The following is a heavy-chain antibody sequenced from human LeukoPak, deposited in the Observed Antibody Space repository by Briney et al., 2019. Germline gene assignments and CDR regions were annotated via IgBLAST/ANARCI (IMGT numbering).Heavy chain of an antibody. V-gene: IGHV3-30-3*01. CDR2: ISYDGSNK. CDR1: GFTFSSYA. J-gene: IGHJ4*02. CDR3: AKDFGGMATPPDY. Sequence: PGGSLRLSCAASGFTFSSYAMHWVRQAPGKGLEWVAVISYDGSNKYYADSVKGRFTISRDNSKNTLYLQMNSLRAEDTAVYYCAKDFGGMATPPDYWGQGTLVTVSS. D-gene: IGHD5-24*01.